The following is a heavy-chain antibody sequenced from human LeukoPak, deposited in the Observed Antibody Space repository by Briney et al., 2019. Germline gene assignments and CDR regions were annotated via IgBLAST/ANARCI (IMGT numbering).Heavy chain of an antibody. Sequence: SETLSLTCTVSGGSVTSYYWSWIRQPAGKGLEWIGRIYTSGSTNYNPSLKSRVTMSVDTSKNQFSLKLSSVTAADTAVYYCARDRTPGGFDYWGQGTLVTVSS. J-gene: IGHJ4*02. CDR3: ARDRTPGGFDY. D-gene: IGHD3-10*01. V-gene: IGHV4-4*07. CDR1: GGSVTSYY. CDR2: IYTSGST.